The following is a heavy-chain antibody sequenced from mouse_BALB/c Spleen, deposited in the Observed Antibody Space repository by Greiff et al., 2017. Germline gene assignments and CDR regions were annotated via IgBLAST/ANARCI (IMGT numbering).Heavy chain of an antibody. CDR3: SYYGSSYAMDY. J-gene: IGHJ4*01. CDR1: CFNIKDYY. CDR2: LDPENGDT. Sequence: EVQLQQSGAELVRSGASVKLSCTASCFNIKDYYIHWVKPRPEQGLEWIGWLDPENGDTEYAPKFQCKATMTADTSSNTAYLQLSSLTSEDTAVYYCSYYGSSYAMDYWGQGTSVTVSS. D-gene: IGHD1-1*01. V-gene: IGHV14-4*02.